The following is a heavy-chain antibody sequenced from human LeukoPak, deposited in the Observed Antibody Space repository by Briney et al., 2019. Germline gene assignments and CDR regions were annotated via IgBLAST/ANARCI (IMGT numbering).Heavy chain of an antibody. D-gene: IGHD2-2*02. CDR3: VRLTLDTVYSNYSFMDV. J-gene: IGHJ6*03. V-gene: IGHV3-72*01. Sequence: PGGSLRLSCVASGFIFSDHYMDWVRQAPGKGLEWVGHTKNKVNGYSTIYAASVKGRFTISRDDSKDSLFLQMNSLKTEDTAMYYCVRLTLDTVYSNYSFMDVWGKGTTVTVSS. CDR2: TKNKVNGYST. CDR1: GFIFSDHY.